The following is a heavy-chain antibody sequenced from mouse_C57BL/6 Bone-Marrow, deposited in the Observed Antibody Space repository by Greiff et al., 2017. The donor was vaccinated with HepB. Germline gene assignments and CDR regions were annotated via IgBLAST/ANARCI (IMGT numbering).Heavy chain of an antibody. D-gene: IGHD3-2*02. CDR3: ARCSSGYWYFDV. CDR1: GYTFTSYW. CDR2: INPSNGGT. Sequence: QVHVKQPGTELVKPGASVKLSCKASGYTFTSYWMHWVKQRPGQGLEWIGNINPSNGGTNYNEKFKSKATLTVDKSSSTAYMQLSSLTSEDSAVYYCARCSSGYWYFDVWGTGTTVTVSS. V-gene: IGHV1-53*01. J-gene: IGHJ1*03.